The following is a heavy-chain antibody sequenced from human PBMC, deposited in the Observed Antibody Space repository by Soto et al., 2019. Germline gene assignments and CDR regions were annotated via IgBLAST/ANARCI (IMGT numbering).Heavy chain of an antibody. V-gene: IGHV4-30-2*01. Sequence: LQLQESGSGLVKPSQTLSLTCAVSGGSISSGGYSWSWIRQPPGKGLEWIGYIYHSGSTYYNPSLKSRVTISVDRSKNQVSLKLSSVTAADTAVYYCARGPPFGDWGQETLVTVSS. CDR2: IYHSGST. CDR3: ARGPPFGD. D-gene: IGHD3-10*01. CDR1: GGSISSGGYS. J-gene: IGHJ4*02.